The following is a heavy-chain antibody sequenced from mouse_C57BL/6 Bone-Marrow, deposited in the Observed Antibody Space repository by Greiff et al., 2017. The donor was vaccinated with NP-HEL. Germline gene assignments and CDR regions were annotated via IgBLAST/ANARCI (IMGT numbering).Heavy chain of an antibody. J-gene: IGHJ1*03. CDR1: GYTFTSYW. CDR2: IHPNSGST. CDR3: ARSLYYYGSYWYFDV. V-gene: IGHV1-64*01. D-gene: IGHD1-1*01. Sequence: VQLQQPGAELVKPGASVKLSCKASGYTFTSYWMHWVKQRPGQGLEWIGMIHPNSGSTNYNEKFKSKATLTVDKSSSTAYMQLSSLTSEDSAVYYCARSLYYYGSYWYFDVWGTGTTVTVSS.